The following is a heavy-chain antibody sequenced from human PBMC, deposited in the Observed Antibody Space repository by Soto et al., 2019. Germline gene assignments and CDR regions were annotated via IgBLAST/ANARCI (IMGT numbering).Heavy chain of an antibody. CDR3: ARGQGDFWSGYYTGYFDY. CDR2: INPNSGGT. D-gene: IGHD3-3*01. V-gene: IGHV1-2*04. J-gene: IGHJ4*02. Sequence: GASVKVSCKASEYTFTGYYMHWVRQAPGQGLEWMGWINPNSGGTNYAQKFQGWVTMTRDTSISTAYMELSRLRSDDTAVYYCARGQGDFWSGYYTGYFDYWGQGTLVTVSS. CDR1: EYTFTGYY.